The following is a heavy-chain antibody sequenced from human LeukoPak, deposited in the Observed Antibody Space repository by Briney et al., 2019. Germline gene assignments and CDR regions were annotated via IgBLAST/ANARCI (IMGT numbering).Heavy chain of an antibody. CDR2: ISNSSSYT. CDR1: GFTFSDYY. V-gene: IGHV3-11*06. Sequence: TGGSLRLSCAASGFTFSDYYMSWIRQAPGKGLEWVSYISNSSSYTNYADSVKGRFTISRDNAKNSLYLQMNSLRAEDTAVYYCARLISRNWFDPWGQGTLVTVSS. CDR3: ARLISRNWFDP. D-gene: IGHD3-16*01. J-gene: IGHJ5*02.